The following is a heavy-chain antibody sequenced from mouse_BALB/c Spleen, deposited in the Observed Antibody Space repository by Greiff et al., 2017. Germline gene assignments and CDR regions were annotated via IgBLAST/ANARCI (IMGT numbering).Heavy chain of an antibody. CDR1: GYTFTSYW. D-gene: IGHD2-1*01. CDR2: INPSTGYT. CDR3: ARSGGNYPPFAY. J-gene: IGHJ3*01. Sequence: VQLKQSGAELAKPGASVKMSCKASGYTFTSYWMHWVKQRPGQGLEWIGYINPSTGYTEYNQKFKDKATLTADKSSSTAYMQLSSLTSEDSAVYYCARSGGNYPPFAYGGQGTLVTVSA. V-gene: IGHV1-7*01.